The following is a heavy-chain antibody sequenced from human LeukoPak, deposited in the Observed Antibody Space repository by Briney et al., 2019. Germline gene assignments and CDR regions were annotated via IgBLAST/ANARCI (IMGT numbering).Heavy chain of an antibody. V-gene: IGHV1-2*06. CDR1: GYTFTGYY. CDR3: ARDALWITMVRGKGYMDV. Sequence: ASVKVSCKASGYTFTGYYMHWVRQAPGQGLEWMGRINPNSGGTNYAQKFQGRVTMTRDTSTSTVYMELSSLRSEDTAVYYCARDALWITMVRGKGYMDVWGKGTTVTVSS. D-gene: IGHD3-10*01. CDR2: INPNSGGT. J-gene: IGHJ6*03.